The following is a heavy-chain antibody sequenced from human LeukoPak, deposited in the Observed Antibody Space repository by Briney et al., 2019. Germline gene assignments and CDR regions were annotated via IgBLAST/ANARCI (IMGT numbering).Heavy chain of an antibody. CDR1: GYTFTSYG. CDR3: ARDTFSGSYYGVLAFDI. D-gene: IGHD1-26*01. J-gene: IGHJ3*02. CDR2: ISAYNGNT. V-gene: IGHV1-18*01. Sequence: AASVKVSCKASGYTFTSYGISWVRQAPGQGLEWMGWISAYNGNTNYAQKLQGRVTMTTDTSTSTAYMELSSLRSEDTAVYYCARDTFSGSYYGVLAFDIWGQGAMVTVSS.